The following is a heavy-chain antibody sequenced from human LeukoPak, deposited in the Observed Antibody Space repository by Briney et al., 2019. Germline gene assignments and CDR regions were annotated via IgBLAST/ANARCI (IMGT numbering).Heavy chain of an antibody. D-gene: IGHD3/OR15-3a*01. CDR3: VRDMDWAFDY. CDR2: TGTTTSSM. V-gene: IGHV3-48*02. CDR1: EFTLN. Sequence: PGGSLILSCAASEFTLNMNWVRQAPGKGLEWVSHTGTTTSSMAYADSVRGRFAISRDSGKNSLYLQMNSLRDEDTAMYYCVRDMDWAFDYWGQGTLVTVSS. J-gene: IGHJ4*02.